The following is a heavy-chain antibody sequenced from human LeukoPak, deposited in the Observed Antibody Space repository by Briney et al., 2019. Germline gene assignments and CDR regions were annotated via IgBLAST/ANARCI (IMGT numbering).Heavy chain of an antibody. CDR1: GYTFTGYY. V-gene: IGHV1-2*02. Sequence: ASVKVSCKASGYTFTGYYMHWVRQAPGQGLEWMGWINPNSGGTNYAQKFQGRVTMTRDTSISTAYMELSRLRSDDTAVYYCARVLSGRGSLYYYYYYYMDVWGKGTTVTISS. J-gene: IGHJ6*03. D-gene: IGHD3-10*01. CDR2: INPNSGGT. CDR3: ARVLSGRGSLYYYYYYYMDV.